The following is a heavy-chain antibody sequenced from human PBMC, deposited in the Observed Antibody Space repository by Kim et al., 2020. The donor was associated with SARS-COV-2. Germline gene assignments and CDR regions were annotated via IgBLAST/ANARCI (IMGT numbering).Heavy chain of an antibody. Sequence: PSPRTRVTMSVDTSKNHFSLKLSSVTAADTAVYYCARHWPLAEPYAFDIWGQGTMVTVSS. CDR3: ARHWPLAEPYAFDI. J-gene: IGHJ3*02. V-gene: IGHV4-59*08.